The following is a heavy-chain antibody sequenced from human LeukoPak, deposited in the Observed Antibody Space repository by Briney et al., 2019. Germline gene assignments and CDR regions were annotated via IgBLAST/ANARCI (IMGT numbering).Heavy chain of an antibody. D-gene: IGHD6-19*01. CDR1: GFTFSSYA. J-gene: IGHJ6*02. CDR3: AKGIAVADYGMDV. V-gene: IGHV3-23*01. Sequence: GGSLRLSCAASGFTFSSYAMSWVRQAPGKGLEWVSAISGSGGSTYYADSVKGRFTISRDNSENTLYLQMNSLRAEDTAVYYCAKGIAVADYGMDVWGQGTTVTVSS. CDR2: ISGSGGST.